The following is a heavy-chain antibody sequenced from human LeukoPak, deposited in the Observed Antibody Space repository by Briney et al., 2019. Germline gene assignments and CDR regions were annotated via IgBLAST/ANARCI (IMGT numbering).Heavy chain of an antibody. CDR2: IKQVGSEK. J-gene: IGHJ4*02. Sequence: GGSLRLSCAASGFTFSSYWMSWVRQAPGKGLEGVANIKQVGSEKYYVASVKGRFTISRDNVKSSLYLQMNSLRAEDTAVYYCARDRKQWLDPIDYWGQGTLVTVSS. CDR1: GFTFSSYW. V-gene: IGHV3-7*01. D-gene: IGHD6-19*01. CDR3: ARDRKQWLDPIDY.